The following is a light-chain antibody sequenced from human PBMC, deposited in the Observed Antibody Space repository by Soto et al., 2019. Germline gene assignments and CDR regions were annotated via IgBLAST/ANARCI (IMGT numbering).Light chain of an antibody. V-gene: IGKV1-27*01. CDR3: QKYNSAPRT. CDR1: QGISNY. J-gene: IGKJ1*01. CDR2: AAS. Sequence: DIQMTQSPSSLPASVGDRVTITCRASQGISNYLAWYQQKPWKVPKLLIYAASTLQSGVPSRFSGSGSGTDFTLTISSLQPEDVATYYCQKYNSAPRTFGQGTRVEIK.